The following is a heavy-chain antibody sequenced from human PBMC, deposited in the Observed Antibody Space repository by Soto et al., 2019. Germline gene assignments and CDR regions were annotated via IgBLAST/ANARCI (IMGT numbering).Heavy chain of an antibody. D-gene: IGHD6-19*01. CDR1: GGSISSGGYS. CDR2: IYHSGST. CDR3: AFSSGWFDAFGV. J-gene: IGHJ3*01. V-gene: IGHV4-30-2*01. Sequence: SETLSLTCAVSGGSISSGGYSWSWIRQPPGKGLEWIGYIYHSGSTYYNPSLKSRVTISVDNSKSMLFLQVNSLRDEDTAVYYCAFSSGWFDAFGVWGQGTMVTVSS.